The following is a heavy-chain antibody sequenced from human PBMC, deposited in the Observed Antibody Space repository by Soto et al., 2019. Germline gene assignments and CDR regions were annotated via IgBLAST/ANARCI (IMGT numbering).Heavy chain of an antibody. CDR1: GFTFSRYA. CDR3: AKVLGERYFDWLSPYF. J-gene: IGHJ4*02. V-gene: IGHV3-30*18. CDR2: ISYDGRNK. D-gene: IGHD3-9*01. Sequence: PGGSLRLSCAASGFTFSRYAMHWVRQAPGKGLEWVAVISYDGRNKYYGDSVKGRFSISRENSKNTLYLQMNSLRAEDTAVYYCAKVLGERYFDWLSPYFWGQGTLVTVSS.